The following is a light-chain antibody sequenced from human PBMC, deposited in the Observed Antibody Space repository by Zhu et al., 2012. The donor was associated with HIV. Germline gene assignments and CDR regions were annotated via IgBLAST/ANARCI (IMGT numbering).Light chain of an antibody. CDR1: QSVNSF. Sequence: IVLTQSPATLSLSPGERATLSCRTSQSVNSFLAWYQQKPGQAPRLLIYDTSKMAAGVPARFSGSGSGTDFTLTISSLEPEDFAVYYCQQRRNWPLTFGGGTRVEI. V-gene: IGKV3-11*01. CDR3: QQRRNWPLT. CDR2: DTS. J-gene: IGKJ4*01.